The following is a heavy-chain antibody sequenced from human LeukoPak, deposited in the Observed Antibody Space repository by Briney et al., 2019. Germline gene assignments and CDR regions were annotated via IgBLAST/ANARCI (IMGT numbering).Heavy chain of an antibody. Sequence: GGSLRLSCAASGFIFSNYAMNWVRQAPGKGLEWVSTICGSFGCTYHADLVKGRFSISRDNSKNMLYLQMNSLRVEDTAVYYCARDLDYDSSGYYHYWGQGTLVTVSS. CDR2: ICGSFGCT. V-gene: IGHV3-23*01. CDR3: ARDLDYDSSGYYHY. CDR1: GFIFSNYA. D-gene: IGHD3-22*01. J-gene: IGHJ4*02.